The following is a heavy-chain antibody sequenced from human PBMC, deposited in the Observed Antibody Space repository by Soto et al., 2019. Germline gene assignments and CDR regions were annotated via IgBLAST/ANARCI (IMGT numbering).Heavy chain of an antibody. Sequence: PSETLSLTCSVSGGSISSVSYYWGWFRQPRGKGLEWIGSIYYSGSAYYSPSLKSRVTMSVDTSKNQLSLELRPVTAADTAVYYCARLHCNSPICVPIDPWGQGTLVTVSS. V-gene: IGHV4-39*01. CDR3: ARLHCNSPICVPIDP. CDR1: GGSISSVSYY. J-gene: IGHJ5*02. D-gene: IGHD2-2*01. CDR2: IYYSGSA.